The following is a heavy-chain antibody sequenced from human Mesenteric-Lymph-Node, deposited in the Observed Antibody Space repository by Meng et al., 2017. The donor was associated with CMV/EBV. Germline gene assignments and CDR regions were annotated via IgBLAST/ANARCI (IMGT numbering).Heavy chain of an antibody. V-gene: IGHV3-20*04. D-gene: IGHD2-21*01. CDR2: INWNGGTT. J-gene: IGHJ6*02. CDR1: GFTFSSYW. CDR3: ARDLFPYGMDV. Sequence: GESLKISCAASGFTFSSYWMSWVRQAPGKGLEWVSGINWNGGTTRHADSVQGRFTISRDNAKKSLYLQMNSLRAEDTALYYCARDLFPYGMDVWGQGTTVTVSS.